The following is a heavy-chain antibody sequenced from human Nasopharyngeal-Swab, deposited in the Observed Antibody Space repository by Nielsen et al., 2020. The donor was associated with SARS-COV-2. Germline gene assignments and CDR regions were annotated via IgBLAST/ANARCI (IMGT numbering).Heavy chain of an antibody. CDR2: ILYDGTNK. CDR3: AKGGWIAVAGPRD. D-gene: IGHD6-19*01. V-gene: IGHV3-30-3*01. J-gene: IGHJ4*02. Sequence: GGSLRPSCSPSGFTFSSYAMHWVRQSPGKGLEWVALILYDGTNKDYADSVKGRFTLSRDNSKNTLYLQMNSLRAEDTAVYYCAKGGWIAVAGPRDWGQGTLVTVSS. CDR1: GFTFSSYA.